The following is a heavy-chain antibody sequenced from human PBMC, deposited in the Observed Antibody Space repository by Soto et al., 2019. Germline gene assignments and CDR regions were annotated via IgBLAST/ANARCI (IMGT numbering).Heavy chain of an antibody. CDR3: ARDLGTGTDY. D-gene: IGHD1-1*01. CDR1: GDSITNSNW. J-gene: IGHJ4*02. Sequence: SETLSLTCAVSGDSITNSNWWSWVRQAPGKGLEWIGEIYHSGATTYNPSLKSRVTISVDPSNNHFSLKLTSVTAADTAVYFCARDLGTGTDYWGQGTLVTVSS. V-gene: IGHV4-4*02. CDR2: IYHSGAT.